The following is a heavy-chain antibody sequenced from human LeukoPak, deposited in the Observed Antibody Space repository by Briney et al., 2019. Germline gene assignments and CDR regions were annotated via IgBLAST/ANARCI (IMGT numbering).Heavy chain of an antibody. V-gene: IGHV3-30-3*01. CDR1: GFTFNSYA. Sequence: GRSLRLSCAASGFTFNSYAMHWVRQAPGKGLEWVAFISYDGSNKYYADSVKGRFTISRDNSKNTLYLQMNSLRAEDTAVYYCARDPGYSSSWYVWFDPWGQGTLVTVSS. CDR2: ISYDGSNK. CDR3: ARDPGYSSSWYVWFDP. D-gene: IGHD6-13*01. J-gene: IGHJ5*02.